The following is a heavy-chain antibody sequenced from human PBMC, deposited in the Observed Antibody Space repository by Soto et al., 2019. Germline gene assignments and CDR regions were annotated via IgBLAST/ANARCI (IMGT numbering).Heavy chain of an antibody. CDR2: IYYSGST. D-gene: IGHD3-10*02. J-gene: IGHJ5*02. Sequence: PSETLSLTCTVSGGSISSYYWSWIRQPPGKGLEWIAYIYYSGSTNYNPSLRSRVTISFDTSKTQFSLKLTSVTAADTAVYYCACSPSTFDGNWFDPWGQGILVTVSS. CDR3: ACSPSTFDGNWFDP. V-gene: IGHV4-59*01. CDR1: GGSISSYY.